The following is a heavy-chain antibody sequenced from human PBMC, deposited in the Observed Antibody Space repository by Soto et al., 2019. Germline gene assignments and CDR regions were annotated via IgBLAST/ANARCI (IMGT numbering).Heavy chain of an antibody. CDR3: AREPAGDPENYYFDY. CDR1: GFTLSSYG. CDR2: IWYDGSNK. Sequence: QVQLVESGGGVVQPGRSLRLSCAASGFTLSSYGMHWVRQAPGKGLEWVAVIWYDGSNKYYADSVKGRFTISRDNSKNPLYLQMNSLRAEDTAVYYCAREPAGDPENYYFDYWGQGTLVTVSS. J-gene: IGHJ4*02. D-gene: IGHD4-17*01. V-gene: IGHV3-33*01.